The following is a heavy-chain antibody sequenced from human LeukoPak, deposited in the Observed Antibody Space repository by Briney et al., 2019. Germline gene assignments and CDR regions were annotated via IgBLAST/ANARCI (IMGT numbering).Heavy chain of an antibody. J-gene: IGHJ4*02. Sequence: GGSLRLSCAASGFTFDAYAMHWVRQAPGKGLEWASFINGDGGSTYYGDSVKGRFTISRDNSKNSLFLQMNSLTTEDTALYYCGRDLSGVVGASIDWGQGTLVTVSS. CDR3: GRDLSGVVGASID. CDR1: GFTFDAYA. V-gene: IGHV3-43*02. D-gene: IGHD1-26*01. CDR2: INGDGGST.